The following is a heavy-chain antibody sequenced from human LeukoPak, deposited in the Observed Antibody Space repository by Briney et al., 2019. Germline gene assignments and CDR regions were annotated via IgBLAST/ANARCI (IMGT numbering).Heavy chain of an antibody. CDR3: ARDQGGATDYYYYMDV. CDR2: ISGSGGST. CDR1: GFTFSSYG. J-gene: IGHJ6*03. V-gene: IGHV3-23*01. Sequence: PGGSLRLSCAASGFTFSSYGMSWVRQAPGKGLEWVSAISGSGGSTYYADSVKGRFTISRDNAKNSLYLQMNSLRAEDTALYYCARDQGGATDYYYYMDVWGKGTTVTVSS. D-gene: IGHD1-26*01.